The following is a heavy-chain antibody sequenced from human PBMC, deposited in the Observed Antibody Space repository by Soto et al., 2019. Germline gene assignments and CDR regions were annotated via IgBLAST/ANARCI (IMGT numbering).Heavy chain of an antibody. CDR1: GGSISSSNW. D-gene: IGHD3-10*01. J-gene: IGHJ6*02. CDR2: IYHSGRT. CDR3: ARDRMVRGVIIIYYGMDV. V-gene: IGHV4-4*02. Sequence: SETLSLTCAVYGGSISSSNWWSWVRQPPGKGLEWIGEIYHSGRTNYNPSLKSRDTISVDKSKNQFSLKLSSVTAADMAVYYCARDRMVRGVIIIYYGMDVWGQGITVS.